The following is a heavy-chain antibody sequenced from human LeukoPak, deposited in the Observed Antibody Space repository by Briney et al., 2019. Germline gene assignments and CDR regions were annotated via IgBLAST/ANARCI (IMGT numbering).Heavy chain of an antibody. Sequence: GESLQISCKGSGYSFTTYWIGWVRQMPGKGLEWMGIIYPGDSDTTYSPSFQGQVTISADKSISTAYLQWSSLKASDSAMYYCGRIPAAGSLKGSFDIWGQGTMVTVSS. V-gene: IGHV5-51*01. CDR3: GRIPAAGSLKGSFDI. CDR2: IYPGDSDT. CDR1: GYSFTTYW. J-gene: IGHJ3*02. D-gene: IGHD6-13*01.